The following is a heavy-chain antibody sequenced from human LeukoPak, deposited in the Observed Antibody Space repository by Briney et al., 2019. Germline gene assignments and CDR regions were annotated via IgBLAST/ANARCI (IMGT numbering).Heavy chain of an antibody. CDR2: IYPADSDT. CDR3: ARHRQYSYYYMDV. J-gene: IGHJ6*03. V-gene: IGHV5-51*01. CDR1: GYSFTTYW. Sequence: GESLKISCKGSGYSFTTYWIGWVRQMPGKGLEWMGIIYPADSDTRYSPSFQGQVTISADKSISTAYLQWSSLKASDTAMYYCARHRQYSYYYMDVWGKGTTVTVSS.